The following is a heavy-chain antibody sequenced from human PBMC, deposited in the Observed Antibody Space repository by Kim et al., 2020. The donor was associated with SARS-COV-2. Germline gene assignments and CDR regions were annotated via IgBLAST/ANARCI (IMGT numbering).Heavy chain of an antibody. CDR3: AKDMGWGYGRGRGVIRDGGGMDV. J-gene: IGHJ6*02. Sequence: GGSLRLSCAASGFTFGDYAMHWVRQAPGKGLEWVSGISWNSGSIGYADSVKGRFTISRDNAKNSLYLQMNSLRAEDTALYYCAKDMGWGYGRGRGVIRDGGGMDVWGQGTTVTVSS. D-gene: IGHD3-10*02. CDR1: GFTFGDYA. CDR2: ISWNSGSI. V-gene: IGHV3-9*01.